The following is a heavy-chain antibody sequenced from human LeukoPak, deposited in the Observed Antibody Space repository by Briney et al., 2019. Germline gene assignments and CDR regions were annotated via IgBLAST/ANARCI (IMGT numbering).Heavy chain of an antibody. D-gene: IGHD3-9*01. CDR3: ARAAVGILTGHHFDY. CDR2: IKQDGSEK. CDR1: GFTFSSYW. Sequence: GGSLRLSCAASGFTFSSYWMRWVRQAPGKGLEWVANIKQDGSEKHYVDSVKGRFTISRDNAKNSLYLQMNSLRAEDTAVYYCARAAVGILTGHHFDYWGQGTLVTDSS. V-gene: IGHV3-7*04. J-gene: IGHJ4*02.